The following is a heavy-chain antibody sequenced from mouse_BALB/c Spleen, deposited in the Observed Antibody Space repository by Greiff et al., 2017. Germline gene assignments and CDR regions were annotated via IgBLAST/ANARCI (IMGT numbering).Heavy chain of an antibody. V-gene: IGHV5-6-2*01. CDR3: ARHDYGSSYYWYFDV. Sequence: EVQRVESGGGLVKLGGSLKLSCAASGFTFSSYYMSWVRQTPEKRLELVAAINSNGGSTYYPDTVKGRFTISRDNAKNTLYLQMSSLKSEDTALYYCARHDYGSSYYWYFDVWGAGTTVTVSS. CDR1: GFTFSSYY. J-gene: IGHJ1*01. CDR2: INSNGGST. D-gene: IGHD1-1*01.